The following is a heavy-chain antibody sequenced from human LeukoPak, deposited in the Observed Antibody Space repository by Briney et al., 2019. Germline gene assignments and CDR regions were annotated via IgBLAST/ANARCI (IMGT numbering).Heavy chain of an antibody. CDR3: ARGVGATDFDY. Sequence: ASVKVSCKASGYTFTGYYMHWVRQAPGQGLEWMGWISAYNGNTNYAQKLQGRVTMTTDTSTSTAYMELRSLRSDDTAVYYCARGVGATDFDYWGQGTLVTVSS. CDR2: ISAYNGNT. J-gene: IGHJ4*02. V-gene: IGHV1-18*04. D-gene: IGHD1-26*01. CDR1: GYTFTGYY.